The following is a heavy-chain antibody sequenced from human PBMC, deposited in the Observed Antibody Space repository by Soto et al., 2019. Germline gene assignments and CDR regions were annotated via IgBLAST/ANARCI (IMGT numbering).Heavy chain of an antibody. CDR3: ARGGRRSPGMDV. J-gene: IGHJ6*02. Sequence: QVQLQESGPGLVKPSQTLSLTCTVSGGSISSGGYYWSWIRQHPGKGLEWIGYIYYSGSTYFNPSLKSRVTISVDTSKNQFSLKLSSVTAADKAVYYCARGGRRSPGMDVWGQGTTVTVSS. CDR2: IYYSGST. CDR1: GGSISSGGYY. V-gene: IGHV4-31*03.